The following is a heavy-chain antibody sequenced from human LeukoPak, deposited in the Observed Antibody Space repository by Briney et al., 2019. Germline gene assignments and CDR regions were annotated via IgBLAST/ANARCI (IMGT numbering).Heavy chain of an antibody. Sequence: ASVKVSCKASGFTFTTYAINWVRQAPGQGLEWMGWINTNTGNPTHAQGFTGRFVFSLDTSVSTAYLQISSLKAEDTAVYYCARGRGAVAGTGNTYYFDYWGQGTLVTVSS. V-gene: IGHV7-4-1*02. J-gene: IGHJ4*02. CDR1: GFTFTTYA. D-gene: IGHD6-19*01. CDR2: INTNTGNP. CDR3: ARGRGAVAGTGNTYYFDY.